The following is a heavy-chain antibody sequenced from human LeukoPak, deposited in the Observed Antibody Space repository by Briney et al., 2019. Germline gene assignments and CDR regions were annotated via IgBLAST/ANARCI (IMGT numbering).Heavy chain of an antibody. V-gene: IGHV4-39*01. CDR3: ATGLDSSSWYNAGY. J-gene: IGHJ4*02. CDR1: GGSISSSSYY. CDR2: IYYSGST. Sequence: SETLSLTCTVSGGSISSSSYYWGWIRQPPGKGLEWIGSIYYSGSTYYNPSLKSRGTISVDTSKNQFSLKLSSVTAADTAVYYCATGLDSSSWYNAGYWGQGTLVTVSS. D-gene: IGHD6-13*01.